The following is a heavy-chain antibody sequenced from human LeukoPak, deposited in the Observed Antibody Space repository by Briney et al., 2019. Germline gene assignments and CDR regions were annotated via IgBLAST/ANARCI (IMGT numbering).Heavy chain of an antibody. D-gene: IGHD3-3*01. CDR1: GFTFSTYW. J-gene: IGHJ5*02. V-gene: IGHV3-74*01. CDR3: ARGITSKTWIDP. Sequence: GGSLRLSCAASGFTFSTYWMHWVRQAPGQGLVWVSRISSDGSSTTYADSVKGRFTISRDNARDTLYLQMNSLRAEDTAVYYCARGITSKTWIDPWGQGTLVTVSS. CDR2: ISSDGSST.